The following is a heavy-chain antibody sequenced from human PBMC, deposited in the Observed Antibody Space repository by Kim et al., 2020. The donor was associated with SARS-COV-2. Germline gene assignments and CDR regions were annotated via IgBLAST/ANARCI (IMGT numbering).Heavy chain of an antibody. J-gene: IGHJ4*02. CDR3: ARDLWSVDTAMVPDHLFDY. CDR1: GFTFSDYY. V-gene: IGHV3-11*01. D-gene: IGHD5-18*01. Sequence: GGSLRLSCAASGFTFSDYYMSWIRQAPGKGLEWVSYISSSGSTIYYADSVKGRFTISRDNAKNSLYLQMNSLRAEDTAVYYCARDLWSVDTAMVPDHLFDYWGQGTLVTVSS. CDR2: ISSSGSTI.